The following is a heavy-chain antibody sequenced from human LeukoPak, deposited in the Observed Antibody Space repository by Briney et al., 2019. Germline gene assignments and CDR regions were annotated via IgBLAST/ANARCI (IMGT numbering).Heavy chain of an antibody. CDR1: GYTFTGYY. V-gene: IGHV1-2*06. J-gene: IGHJ4*02. CDR3: ARERVYVRDPWGY. Sequence: ASVKVSCKASGYTFTGYYMHWVRQAPGQGLEWMGRINPNSGGTNYAQKFQGRVTMTRDTSISTAYMELSRLRSDDTAVYYCARERVYVRDPWGYWGQGTLVTVSS. CDR2: INPNSGGT. D-gene: IGHD3-10*02.